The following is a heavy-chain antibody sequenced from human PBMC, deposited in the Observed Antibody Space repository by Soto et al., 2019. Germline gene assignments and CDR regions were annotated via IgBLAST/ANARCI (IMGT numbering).Heavy chain of an antibody. J-gene: IGHJ4*02. CDR1: GFTFTSSA. CDR3: AADATAWQQMVPSDY. D-gene: IGHD2-8*01. V-gene: IGHV1-58*01. Sequence: AVKVSCKASGFTFTSSAFQWVRQARGQRLEWIGWIAVGSGYTNYAQRFQDRVTLTRDMSTATTYMELSRLTSEDTAIYYCAADATAWQQMVPSDYWGQGTLVTVSS. CDR2: IAVGSGYT.